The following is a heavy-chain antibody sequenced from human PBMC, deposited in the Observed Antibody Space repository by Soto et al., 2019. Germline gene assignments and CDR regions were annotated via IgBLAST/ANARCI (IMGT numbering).Heavy chain of an antibody. J-gene: IGHJ5*02. D-gene: IGHD3-3*01. CDR2: ISAYNGNT. CDR1: GCTFTSYG. CDR3: ARDFGAPLNWFDP. V-gene: IGHV1-18*04. Sequence: SVKVSCEASGCTFTSYGISWVREAPGQGLEWMGWISAYNGNTNYSQKLQGRVTMTTDTSTSTAYMELRSLRSDDTAVYYCARDFGAPLNWFDPWGQGTLVTVSS.